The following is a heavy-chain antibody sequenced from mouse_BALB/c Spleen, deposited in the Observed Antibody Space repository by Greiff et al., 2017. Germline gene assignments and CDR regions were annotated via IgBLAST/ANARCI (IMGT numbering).Heavy chain of an antibody. Sequence: DVQLVESGGGLVKPGGSLKLSCAASGFTFSSYAMSWVRQSPEKRLEWVAEISSGGSYTYYPDTVTGRFTISRDNAKNTLYLEMSSLRSEDTAMYYCARGPLSHFAYWGQGTLVTVSA. CDR2: ISSGGSYT. CDR1: GFTFSSYA. V-gene: IGHV5-9-4*01. J-gene: IGHJ3*01. CDR3: ARGPLSHFAY. D-gene: IGHD2-3*01.